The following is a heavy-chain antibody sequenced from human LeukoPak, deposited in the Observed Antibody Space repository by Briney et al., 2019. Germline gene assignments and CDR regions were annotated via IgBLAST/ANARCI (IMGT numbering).Heavy chain of an antibody. V-gene: IGHV3-64*04. D-gene: IGHD6-19*01. CDR2: ISSSGGRT. J-gene: IGHJ4*02. CDR1: GFTFSSYA. Sequence: GGSLRLSCSASGFTFSSYAMHWVRQAPGKGLEYVSAISSSGGRTYYADSVRGRFTISRDNSKNTLYLQMNSLRAEDTAVYYCAGNGGWNYFDYWGQGTLVTVSS. CDR3: AGNGGWNYFDY.